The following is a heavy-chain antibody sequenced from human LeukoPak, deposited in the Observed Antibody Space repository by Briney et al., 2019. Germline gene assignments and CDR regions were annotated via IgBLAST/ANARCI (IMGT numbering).Heavy chain of an antibody. CDR3: ARGVVGWGSGYFDY. D-gene: IGHD7-27*01. CDR2: INPNSGGT. Sequence: GASVRVSCKASGYTFTAYYMHLVRQAPGQGVEWMGWINPNSGGTGYAQGFQGRGSMTRDTSISTAYMELSSLRSDDTAVYYCARGVVGWGSGYFDYWGQGTLVTVSS. CDR1: GYTFTAYY. J-gene: IGHJ4*02. V-gene: IGHV1-2*02.